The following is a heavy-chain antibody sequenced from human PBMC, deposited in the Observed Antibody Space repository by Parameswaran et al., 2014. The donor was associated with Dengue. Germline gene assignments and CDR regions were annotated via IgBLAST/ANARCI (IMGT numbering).Heavy chain of an antibody. Sequence: WIRQPPGKGLEWVAVIWYDGSNKYYADSVKGRFTISRDNSKNTLYLQMNSLRAEDTAVYYCARDQRGWRYYDFWSGYKAYYYGMDVWAKGPRSPSP. J-gene: IGHJ6*02. V-gene: IGHV3-33*01. CDR2: IWYDGSNK. D-gene: IGHD3-3*01. CDR3: ARDQRGWRYYDFWSGYKAYYYGMDV.